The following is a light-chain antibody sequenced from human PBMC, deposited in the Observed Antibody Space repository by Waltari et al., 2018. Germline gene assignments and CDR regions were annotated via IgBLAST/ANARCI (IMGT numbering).Light chain of an antibody. J-gene: IGLJ2*01. CDR2: GQN. CDR1: SLRRYS. Sequence: SSDLTQDPAVSVALGQTVRITCQGDSLRRYSVSWYQQRPGQAPTLVLYGQNDRPAGIPVRFSGSTSGNTASLTITGAQAEDEADYYCHSRDTSSTRFFGGGTRLTV. CDR3: HSRDTSSTRF. V-gene: IGLV3-19*01.